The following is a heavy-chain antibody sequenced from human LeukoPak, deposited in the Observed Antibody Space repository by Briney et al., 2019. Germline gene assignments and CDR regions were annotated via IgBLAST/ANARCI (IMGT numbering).Heavy chain of an antibody. J-gene: IGHJ5*02. CDR3: ARVAHRAGTWFDP. CDR1: GGTFSIYA. V-gene: IGHV1-69*01. Sequence: GASVKVSCKASGGTFSIYAISWVRQAPGQGLEWMGGIIPIFGTANYAQKFQGRVTITADESTSTAYMELSSLRSEDTAVNYCARVAHRAGTWFDPWGQGTLVTVSS. CDR2: IIPIFGTA. D-gene: IGHD6-13*01.